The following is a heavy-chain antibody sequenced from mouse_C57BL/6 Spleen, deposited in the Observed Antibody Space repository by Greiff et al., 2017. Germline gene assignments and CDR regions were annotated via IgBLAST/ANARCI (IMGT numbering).Heavy chain of an antibody. CDR3: ASYDYDWYFDY. V-gene: IGHV1-82*01. CDR2: IYPGDGDT. J-gene: IGHJ2*01. Sequence: VKLQESGPELVKPGASVKISCKASGYAFSSSWMNWVKQRPGKGLEWIGRIYPGDGDTNYNGKFKGKATLTADKSSSTAYMQLSSLTSEDSAVYFCASYDYDWYFDYWGQGTTLTVSS. D-gene: IGHD2-4*01. CDR1: GYAFSSSW.